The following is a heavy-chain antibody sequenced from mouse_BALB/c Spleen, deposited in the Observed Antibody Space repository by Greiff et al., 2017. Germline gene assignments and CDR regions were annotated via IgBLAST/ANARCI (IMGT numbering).Heavy chain of an antibody. CDR3: ARGDYDEGFAY. D-gene: IGHD2-4*01. Sequence: EVKLMESGGGLVQPGGSRKLSCAASGFTFSSFGMHWVRQAPEKGLEWVAYISSGSSTIYYADTVKGRFTISRDNPKNTLFLQMTSLRSEDTAMYYCARGDYDEGFAYWGQGTLVTVSA. V-gene: IGHV5-17*02. J-gene: IGHJ3*01. CDR1: GFTFSSFG. CDR2: ISSGSSTI.